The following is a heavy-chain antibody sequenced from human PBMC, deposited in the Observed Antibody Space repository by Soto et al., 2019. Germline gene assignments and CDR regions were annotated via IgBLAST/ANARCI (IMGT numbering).Heavy chain of an antibody. J-gene: IGHJ4*02. CDR3: ARGEAYSNYPAR. CDR2: THHSGST. D-gene: IGHD4-4*01. Sequence: QVQLQQWGARLLKPSETLSLTCTFSGGSFSGYYWNWIRQSPGKGLEWVGETHHSGSTNYNPSLKGRATRSLDMSKNQLSLKLSSVTAADTAIYYCARGEAYSNYPARWGQGSLVTVSS. CDR1: GGSFSGYY. V-gene: IGHV4-34*02.